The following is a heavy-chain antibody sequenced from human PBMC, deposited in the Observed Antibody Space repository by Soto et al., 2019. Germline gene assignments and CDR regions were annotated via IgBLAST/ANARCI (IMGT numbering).Heavy chain of an antibody. J-gene: IGHJ6*02. CDR1: GYSFTSYW. V-gene: IGHV5-51*01. CDR3: ARLAATLAVAGTDGMDV. Sequence: PGESLKISCKGSGYSFTSYWIGWVRQMPGKGLEWMGIIYPGDSDTRYSPSFQGQVTISADKSISTAYLQWSSLKASDTAMYYCARLAATLAVAGTDGMDVWGQGTTVTVSS. D-gene: IGHD6-19*01. CDR2: IYPGDSDT.